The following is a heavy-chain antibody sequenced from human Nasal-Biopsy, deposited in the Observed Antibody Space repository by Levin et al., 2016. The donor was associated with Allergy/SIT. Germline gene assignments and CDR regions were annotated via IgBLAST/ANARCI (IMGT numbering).Heavy chain of an antibody. V-gene: IGHV3-30*02. Sequence: GESLKISCAASGFSFSAYAMHWVRQAPGKGLEWVAFIRYDGSNKYYADSVKGRFTISRDNSKKTVYLQMNSLRAEDTAVYYCAKDLTGDDYYYGMDVWGQGTAVTVSS. J-gene: IGHJ6*02. CDR3: AKDLTGDDYYYGMDV. D-gene: IGHD7-27*01. CDR2: IRYDGSNK. CDR1: GFSFSAYA.